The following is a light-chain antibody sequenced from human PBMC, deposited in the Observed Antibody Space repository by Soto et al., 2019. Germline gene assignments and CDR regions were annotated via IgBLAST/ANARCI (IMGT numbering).Light chain of an antibody. CDR3: SSYTSRGTLYV. V-gene: IGLV2-14*01. CDR2: EVS. Sequence: QSALTQPASVSGSPGQSITLSCTGTSSDLGAYNYVAWYQQHPGRAPKHMIYEVSIRPSGVSNRFSGSKSGNTASLSIAGLQAKYEDDYYCSSYTSRGTLYVFGTGTKLTVL. J-gene: IGLJ1*01. CDR1: SSDLGAYNY.